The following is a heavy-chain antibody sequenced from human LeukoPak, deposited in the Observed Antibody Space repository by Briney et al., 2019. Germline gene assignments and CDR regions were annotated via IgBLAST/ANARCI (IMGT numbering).Heavy chain of an antibody. J-gene: IGHJ6*03. CDR2: INHSGST. Sequence: SETLSLTYAVYGGSFSGYYWSWIRQPPGKGLEWIGEINHSGSTNCNPSLKSRVTISVDTSKNQFSLNLSSVTAADTAVYFCARDAGIAARLYYYYYMDVWGKGTTVTVSS. D-gene: IGHD6-6*01. CDR3: ARDAGIAARLYYYYYMDV. CDR1: GGSFSGYY. V-gene: IGHV4-34*01.